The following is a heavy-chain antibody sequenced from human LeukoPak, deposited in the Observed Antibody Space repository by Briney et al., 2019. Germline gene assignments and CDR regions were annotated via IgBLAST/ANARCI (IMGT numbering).Heavy chain of an antibody. CDR2: ISGSGGGT. CDR3: AKGTTVVTHYFGY. J-gene: IGHJ4*02. CDR1: GFTFSNYA. V-gene: IGHV3-23*01. D-gene: IGHD4-23*01. Sequence: PGGSLRLSCAASGFTFSNYAMTWVRQAPGKGLEWVSSISGSGGGTYYPDSVKGRFTISRDNSKNTLYLQMNSLRAEDTAVYYCAKGTTVVTHYFGYWGQGTLVTVSS.